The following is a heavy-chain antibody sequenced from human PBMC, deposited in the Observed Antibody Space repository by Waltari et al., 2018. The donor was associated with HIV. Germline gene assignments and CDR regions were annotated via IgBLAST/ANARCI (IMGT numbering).Heavy chain of an antibody. Sequence: VQLVESGGGWVQPGGSLRLSCAPSGFTSSSYTMNWVRQAPGEGLERVSYVSSSSTIYYTHTVKCLFTISRDNAKHSLYVEMNTLRAEDTAVYYCAGRSHGDFPSYCYYVIDVWGQGTTVTVSS. CDR2: VSSSSTI. J-gene: IGHJ6*02. D-gene: IGHD4-17*01. CDR1: GFTSSSYT. CDR3: AGRSHGDFPSYCYYVIDV. V-gene: IGHV3-48*04.